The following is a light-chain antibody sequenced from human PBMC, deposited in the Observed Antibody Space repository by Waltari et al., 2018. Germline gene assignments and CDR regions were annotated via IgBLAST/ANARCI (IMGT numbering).Light chain of an antibody. CDR3: ATWYDSLSGPV. Sequence: QSVLTQPPSASGTPGQRLSISCSASSSNIGSNSVDWYQQVPGTAPKLLIYRNNQRPSGVPDRFSGSRSGTSASLAISGLRSEDEADYYCATWYDSLSGPVFGGGTKVTVL. V-gene: IGLV1-47*01. CDR2: RNN. CDR1: SSNIGSNS. J-gene: IGLJ2*01.